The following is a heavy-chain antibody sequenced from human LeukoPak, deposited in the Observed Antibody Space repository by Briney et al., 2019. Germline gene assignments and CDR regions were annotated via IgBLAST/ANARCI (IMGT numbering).Heavy chain of an antibody. CDR1: GGSISSCSYY. D-gene: IGHD2-2*01. J-gene: IGHJ6*03. CDR3: ARDPRILYCSSTSCQGDYYYMDV. CDR2: IYTSGST. Sequence: SETLSLTCTVSGGSISSCSYYWSWIRQPAGKGLEWIGRIYTSGSTNYNPSLKSRVTISVDTSKNQFSLKLSSVTAADTAVYYCARDPRILYCSSTSCQGDYYYMDVWGKGTTVTVSS. V-gene: IGHV4-61*02.